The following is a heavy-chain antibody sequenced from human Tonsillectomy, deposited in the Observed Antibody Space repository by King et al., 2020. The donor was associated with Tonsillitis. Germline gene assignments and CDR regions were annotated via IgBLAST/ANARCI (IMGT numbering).Heavy chain of an antibody. CDR3: ARDSGTFPDY. J-gene: IGHJ4*02. D-gene: IGHD1-26*01. CDR2: SNPNSGGR. Sequence: QLVQSGAEVKKPGASVKVSCKASGYTFGDHFMHWVRQAPGQGLEGMVWSNPNSGGRHYAQKFQGRVTMTRDTSISPAYMALSSLRSDDTAVYYCARDSGTFPDYWGQGTLVTVSS. V-gene: IGHV1-2*02. CDR1: GYTFGDHF.